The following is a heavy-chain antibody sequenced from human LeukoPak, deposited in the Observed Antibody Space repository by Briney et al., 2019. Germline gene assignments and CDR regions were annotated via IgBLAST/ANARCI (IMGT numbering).Heavy chain of an antibody. Sequence: GGSLRLSCAASGFTFTSYGVYWVRHAPGKGLEWLSFIRYDGSNKYYADSVKGRFTISRDKSKNTLYLQMKSLRAQDTAVYYCAHGQAISGEIGRFDYWGRG. D-gene: IGHD3-10*01. V-gene: IGHV3-30*02. CDR2: IRYDGSNK. CDR1: GFTFTSYG. CDR3: AHGQAISGEIGRFDY. J-gene: IGHJ4*02.